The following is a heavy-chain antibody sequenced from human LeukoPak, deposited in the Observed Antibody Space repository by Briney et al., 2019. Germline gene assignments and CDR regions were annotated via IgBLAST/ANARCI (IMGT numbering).Heavy chain of an antibody. D-gene: IGHD2-15*01. CDR3: AKSRYCRGGSCYSDY. CDR1: GFTFSNYW. Sequence: SGGSLRLSCAASGFTFSNYWMTWVRQAPGKGLEWVANIKQDGSEKYYVDSMKGRFTISRDNAKNSLYLQMNSLRAEDTAVYYCAKSRYCRGGSCYSDYWGQGTLVTVSS. CDR2: IKQDGSEK. V-gene: IGHV3-7*02. J-gene: IGHJ4*02.